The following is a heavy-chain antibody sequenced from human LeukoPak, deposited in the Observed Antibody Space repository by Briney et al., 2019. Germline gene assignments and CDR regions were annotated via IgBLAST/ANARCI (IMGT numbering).Heavy chain of an antibody. J-gene: IGHJ6*02. V-gene: IGHV3-74*01. CDR2: INNDGSST. CDR1: GFTLSSNW. D-gene: IGHD2-2*01. CDR3: ARAGYCSSYGCYGTFYRYYGVDV. Sequence: GGSLRLSCAASGFTLSSNWMNWVRQAPGKGLVWVSRINNDGSSTTYADSVKGRFTISRDNAKNTLYLQMNSLRAEDTAVYYCARAGYCSSYGCYGTFYRYYGVDVWGQGTTVTVSS.